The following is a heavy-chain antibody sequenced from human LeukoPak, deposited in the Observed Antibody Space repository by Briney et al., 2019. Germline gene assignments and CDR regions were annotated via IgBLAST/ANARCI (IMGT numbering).Heavy chain of an antibody. CDR2: INSDGSST. CDR3: ARDPYDYVLGSYRYHTSNWFDP. V-gene: IGHV3-74*01. D-gene: IGHD3-16*02. Sequence: GGSLRLSCAASGFTFSSYWMHWVRQAPGKGLVWVSRINSDGSSTSYADSVKGRFTISRDNAKNTLYLQMNSLRAEDTAVYYCARDPYDYVLGSYRYHTSNWFDPWGQGTLVTVSS. J-gene: IGHJ5*02. CDR1: GFTFSSYW.